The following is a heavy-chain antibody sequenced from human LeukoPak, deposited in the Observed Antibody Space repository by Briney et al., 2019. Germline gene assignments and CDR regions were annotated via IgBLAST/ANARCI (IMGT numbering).Heavy chain of an antibody. Sequence: GGSLILSCAASGFTFSSYWMSWVRQAPGKGLEGVANIKQDGSEKYYVDSVKGRFTISRDNAKNSLYLQMNSLRAEDAAVYYCARDRGSASWPYYYYYYMDVWGKGTTVTVSS. D-gene: IGHD2-2*01. V-gene: IGHV3-7*01. CDR3: ARDRGSASWPYYYYYYMDV. CDR1: GFTFSSYW. CDR2: IKQDGSEK. J-gene: IGHJ6*03.